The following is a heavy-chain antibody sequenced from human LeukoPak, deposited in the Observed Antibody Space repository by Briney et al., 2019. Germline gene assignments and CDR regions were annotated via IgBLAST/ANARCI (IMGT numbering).Heavy chain of an antibody. CDR3: ARMFGDSSGSYYYFYAMDV. CDR2: IKQDGSEK. CDR1: GFTFSNSW. V-gene: IGHV3-7*01. D-gene: IGHD3-22*01. J-gene: IGHJ6*02. Sequence: GGSLRLSCAASGFTFSNSWMSWVRQAPGKGLEWVAKIKQDGSEKSYVDSVKGRFTISRDNAKNSLYLQMNSLRAEDTAVYYCARMFGDSSGSYYYFYAMDVWGQGTTVTVSS.